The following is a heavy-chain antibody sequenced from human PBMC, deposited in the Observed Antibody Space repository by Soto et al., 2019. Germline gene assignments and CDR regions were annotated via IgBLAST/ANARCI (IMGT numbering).Heavy chain of an antibody. CDR2: IYYSVIT. V-gene: IGHV4-39*01. Sequence: SKTLSLPCTVSGVSISNSSYYWGWIRRPPGKGLECIGTIYYSVITYYNPSRKSRVTISVDTSKNQFSLKLTSVTAAYTAVYYCARHGSNWGQGTLVTASS. J-gene: IGHJ4*02. CDR1: GVSISNSSYY. CDR3: ARHGSN.